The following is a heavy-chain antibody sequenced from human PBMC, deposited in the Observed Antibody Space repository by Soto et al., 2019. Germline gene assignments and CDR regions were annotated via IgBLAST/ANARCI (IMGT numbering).Heavy chain of an antibody. CDR3: ARVRQPWGGSYYFDF. Sequence: XGTLTLPCTVSGGSVSSGSYYGSWIRQPPGKGLEWIGYIYYSESTNYNPSLKSRVIISIDTSKNQFSLKLSSVTAADTAVYYCARVRQPWGGSYYFDFWGQGALVIVSS. CDR2: IYYSEST. J-gene: IGHJ4*02. V-gene: IGHV4-61*01. D-gene: IGHD3-10*01. CDR1: GGSVSSGSYY.